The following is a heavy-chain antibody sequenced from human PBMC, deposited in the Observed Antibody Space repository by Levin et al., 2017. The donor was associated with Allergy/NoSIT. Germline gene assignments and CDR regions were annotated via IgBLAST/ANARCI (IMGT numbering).Heavy chain of an antibody. CDR1: GYTFTSYD. J-gene: IGHJ4*02. CDR2: MNPDSGDT. CDR3: ARGPMGGGAAFDY. V-gene: IGHV1-8*01. Sequence: GESLKISCKASGYTFTSYDINWVRQATGQGPEWMGWMNPDSGDTGYTQNFQGRVTMTRSPSISTAYMELSSLRSEDTAIYYCARGPMGGGAAFDYWGQGTLVTVSS. D-gene: IGHD3-16*01.